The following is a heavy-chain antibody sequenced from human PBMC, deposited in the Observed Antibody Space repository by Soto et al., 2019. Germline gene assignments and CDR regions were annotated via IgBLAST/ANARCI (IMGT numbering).Heavy chain of an antibody. CDR1: GYTFTSYG. V-gene: IGHV1-18*01. CDR3: ARVERTLYSSSWYGIDY. CDR2: ISAYNGNT. D-gene: IGHD6-13*01. Sequence: QVQLVQSGAEVKKPGASVKVSCKASGYTFTSYGISWVRQAPGQGLEWMGWISAYNGNTNYAQKLQGRVTMTTDTSKSTAYMELTSLRSDDTAVYYCARVERTLYSSSWYGIDYWGQGTLVTVSS. J-gene: IGHJ4*02.